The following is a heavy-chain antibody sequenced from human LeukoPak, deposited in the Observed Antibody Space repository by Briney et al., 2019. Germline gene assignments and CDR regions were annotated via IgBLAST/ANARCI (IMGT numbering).Heavy chain of an antibody. CDR1: GFTLDDYA. CDR2: ISGSGSST. J-gene: IGHJ4*02. CDR3: AKGTSSYYSHFDY. D-gene: IGHD2-21*01. Sequence: GGSLRLSCAASGFTLDDYAMHWVRQAPGKGLEWVSAISGSGSSTYYADSVKGRFTISRDNSKNTLYLQMNSLRAEDTAVYYCAKGTSSYYSHFDYWGQGTLVTVSS. V-gene: IGHV3-23*01.